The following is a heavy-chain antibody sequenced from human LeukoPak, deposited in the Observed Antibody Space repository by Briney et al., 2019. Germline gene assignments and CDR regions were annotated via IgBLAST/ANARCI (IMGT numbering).Heavy chain of an antibody. V-gene: IGHV4-39*07. J-gene: IGHJ5*02. CDR1: GGSISSRSYY. Sequence: SETLSLTCTASGGSISSRSYYWGWIRQPPVKGLEWIGSIYYSGSTYYNPSLKSRVTISVDTSKNKFSLKLSSVTAADTAVYYCASRGGCSSTSCYNWFDPWGQGTLVTVSS. CDR3: ASRGGCSSTSCYNWFDP. D-gene: IGHD2-2*01. CDR2: IYYSGST.